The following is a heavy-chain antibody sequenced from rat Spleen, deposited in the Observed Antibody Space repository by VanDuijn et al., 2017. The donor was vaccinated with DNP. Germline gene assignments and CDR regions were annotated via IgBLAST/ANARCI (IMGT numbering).Heavy chain of an antibody. J-gene: IGHJ2*01. Sequence: EVQLQESGPGLVKPSQSLSLTCSVTGYSITSSYRWNWIRKFPGNKLEWMGYINSAGSTHYNPSLKSRISITRDTSKNQFFLQVNSVTTEDTATYYCARMHYGCDNWGQGVMVTVSS. D-gene: IGHD1-11*01. CDR2: INSAGST. V-gene: IGHV3-3*01. CDR1: GYSITSSYR. CDR3: ARMHYGCDN.